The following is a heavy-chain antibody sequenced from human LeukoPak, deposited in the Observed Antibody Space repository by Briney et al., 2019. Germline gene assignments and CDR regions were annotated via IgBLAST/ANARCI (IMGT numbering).Heavy chain of an antibody. CDR3: ARGSNYYDSGKGWFDP. D-gene: IGHD3-10*01. CDR1: GGSISSSGYY. CDR2: IHYSGST. Sequence: SETLSLTCTVSGGSISSSGYYWGWIRQPPGKGLEWIGSIHYSGSTNYNPSLKSRVTISVDTSKNQFSLKLSSVTAADTAVYYCARGSNYYDSGKGWFDPWGQGTLVTVSS. V-gene: IGHV4-39*07. J-gene: IGHJ5*02.